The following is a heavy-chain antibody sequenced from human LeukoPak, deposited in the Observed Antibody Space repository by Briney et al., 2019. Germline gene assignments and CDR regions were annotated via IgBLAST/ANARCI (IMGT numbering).Heavy chain of an antibody. Sequence: SGGSLRLSCAASGFTFSSYAMSWVRQAPGKGLEWVSAISGSGGSTYYADSVKGRFTISRDNSKNTLYLQMNSLRAEDTAVYYCARSSSVWGIGADYWGQGTLVTVSS. J-gene: IGHJ4*02. CDR1: GFTFSSYA. D-gene: IGHD3-16*01. V-gene: IGHV3-23*01. CDR3: ARSSSVWGIGADY. CDR2: ISGSGGST.